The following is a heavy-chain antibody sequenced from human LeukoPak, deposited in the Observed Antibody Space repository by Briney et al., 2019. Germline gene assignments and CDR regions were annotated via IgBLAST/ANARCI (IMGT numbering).Heavy chain of an antibody. CDR2: INRDGSER. Sequence: GGSLRLSCAASGFTFSNYWMTWVRQAPGKGLEWVANINRDGSERHYVDSVKGRFTISRDDAKSSLYLQMNSLRAEDTAVYYRARRNAMDVWGQGTTVIVFS. J-gene: IGHJ6*02. CDR1: GFTFSNYW. CDR3: ARRNAMDV. V-gene: IGHV3-7*03.